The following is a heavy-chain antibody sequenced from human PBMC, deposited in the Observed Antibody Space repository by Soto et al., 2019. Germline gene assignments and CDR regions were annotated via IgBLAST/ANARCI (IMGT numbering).Heavy chain of an antibody. J-gene: IGHJ5*02. CDR3: TRDASRDSSARGWFDP. CDR1: GFTFRSFT. CDR2: ISSNSAYM. Sequence: GGSLRLSCAASGFTFRSFTMNWVRQAPGKGLEWVSTISSNSAYMYYTDALRGRFTISRDNAKNSLHLQMNSLRAEDTAVYYCTRDASRDSSARGWFDPWGPGTLVTVSS. D-gene: IGHD6-13*01. V-gene: IGHV3-21*01.